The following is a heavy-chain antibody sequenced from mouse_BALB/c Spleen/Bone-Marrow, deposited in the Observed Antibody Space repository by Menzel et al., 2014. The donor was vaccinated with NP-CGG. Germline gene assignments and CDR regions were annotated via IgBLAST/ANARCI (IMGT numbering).Heavy chain of an antibody. CDR3: ATGTRDY. V-gene: IGHV5-17*02. J-gene: IGHJ2*01. CDR1: GFTFSSFG. Sequence: EVKLMESGGGLVQPGGSRKLSCAASGFTFSSFGMRWVRQAPEKGLEWVAYISSGSSTIYYADTVKGRFTISRDNPKNTLFLQMTSLRSEDTAMYYCATGTRDYWGQGTTLTVSS. CDR2: ISSGSSTI. D-gene: IGHD4-1*01.